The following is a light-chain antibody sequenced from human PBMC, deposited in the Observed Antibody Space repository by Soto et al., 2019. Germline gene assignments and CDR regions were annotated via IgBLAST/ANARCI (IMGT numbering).Light chain of an antibody. CDR2: ASS. V-gene: IGKV1-39*01. J-gene: IGKJ5*01. CDR1: QNIKNY. CDR3: QQRYSTPIT. Sequence: DIQMTQSPSALSASVGDRVTITCRASQNIKNYLNWYQQRPGKAPKLLIYASSSLQSGVPSRFSGSGSEADFILTISPLQSEDFATYYCQQRYSTPITFGQGTRLEIK.